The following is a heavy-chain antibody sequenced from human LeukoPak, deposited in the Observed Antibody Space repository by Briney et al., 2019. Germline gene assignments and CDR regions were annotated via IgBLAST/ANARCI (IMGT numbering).Heavy chain of an antibody. CDR3: AKDKNFMVRGVYYYMDV. CDR2: ISGSGAST. Sequence: GGSLRLSCAASGFTFSSYAMSWVRQAPGKGLEWVSAISGSGASTYYADSVKGRFTISRDNSKNTLYLQMNSLRAEDTAAYYCAKDKNFMVRGVYYYMDVWGKGTTVTISS. V-gene: IGHV3-23*01. CDR1: GFTFSSYA. J-gene: IGHJ6*03. D-gene: IGHD3-10*01.